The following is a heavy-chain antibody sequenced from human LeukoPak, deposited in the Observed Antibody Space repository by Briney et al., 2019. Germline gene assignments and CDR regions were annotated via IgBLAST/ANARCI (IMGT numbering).Heavy chain of an antibody. D-gene: IGHD4-23*01. CDR1: GYTFIDYY. Sequence: ASVKVSCKASGYTFIDYYLHWVRQALGLGLEWMGWIIPIFGTANYAQKFQGRVTITADESTSTAYMELSSLRSEDTAVYYCARPILRWQKEGWFDPWGQGTLVTVSS. CDR2: IIPIFGTA. CDR3: ARPILRWQKEGWFDP. V-gene: IGHV1-69*13. J-gene: IGHJ5*02.